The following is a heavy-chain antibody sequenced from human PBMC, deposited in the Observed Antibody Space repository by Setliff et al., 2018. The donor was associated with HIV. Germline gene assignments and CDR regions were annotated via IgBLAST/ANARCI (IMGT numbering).Heavy chain of an antibody. J-gene: IGHJ2*01. Sequence: GASVKVSCKASGYPFTRHHMHWVRQAPGQGLEWMGIINPSSGNTKYAQKFEGRVTMTRDTSISTAYMELSSLRSEDTAVYYCARVPVADDSSGWYGNWYFDLWGPGTLVTVSS. CDR3: ARVPVADDSSGWYGNWYFDL. CDR1: GYPFTRHH. V-gene: IGHV1-46*01. CDR2: INPSSGNT. D-gene: IGHD6-19*01.